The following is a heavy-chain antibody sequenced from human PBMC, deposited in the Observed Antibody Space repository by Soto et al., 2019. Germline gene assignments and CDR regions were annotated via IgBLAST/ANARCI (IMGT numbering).Heavy chain of an antibody. CDR2: IYYSGST. D-gene: IGHD1-1*01. CDR3: ARRYGGTFDF. CDR1: GGSISSYY. J-gene: IGHJ4*02. V-gene: IGHV4-59*01. Sequence: QVQLQESGPGLVKPSETLSLTCTVSGGSISSYYWSWIRQPPGKGLEWIGYIYYSGSTNYTPSLKIRVTIPEDTPKNQSARKLGSVPPPDTPVYYLARRYGGTFDFWGQGTLVTVSS.